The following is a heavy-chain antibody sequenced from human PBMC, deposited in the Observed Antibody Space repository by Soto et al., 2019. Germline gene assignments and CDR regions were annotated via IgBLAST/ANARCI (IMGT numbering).Heavy chain of an antibody. D-gene: IGHD3-16*02. CDR3: AGTYDYVWGSYRPQETYFDY. J-gene: IGHJ4*02. Sequence: SVKVSCKASGGTFSSYAISWVRQAPGQGLEWMGGIIPIFGTANYAQKFQGRVTITADESTSTAYMELSSLRSEDTAVYYCAGTYDYVWGSYRPQETYFDYWGQGTLVTVSS. CDR1: GGTFSSYA. V-gene: IGHV1-69*13. CDR2: IIPIFGTA.